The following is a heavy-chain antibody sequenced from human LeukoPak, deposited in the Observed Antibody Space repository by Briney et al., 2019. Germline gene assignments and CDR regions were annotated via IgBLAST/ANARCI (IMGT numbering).Heavy chain of an antibody. CDR1: GFSFSPCD. V-gene: IGHV3-30*18. D-gene: IGHD3-22*01. CDR3: AKDPGYYDSSGYIFDY. CDR2: ISYDGTNK. Sequence: TGRCLRLSRAASGFSFSPCDIHGVRQTRGKGLQGVADISYDGTNKYYADSVKGRFSICRDNSKNTLYLQMNSLSAEDTAVYYCAKDPGYYDSSGYIFDYWGQGTLVTVSS. J-gene: IGHJ4*02.